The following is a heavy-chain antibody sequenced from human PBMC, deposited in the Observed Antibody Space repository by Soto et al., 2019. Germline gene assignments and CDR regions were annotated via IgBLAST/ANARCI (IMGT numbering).Heavy chain of an antibody. D-gene: IGHD2-2*01. J-gene: IGHJ6*02. V-gene: IGHV4-61*01. CDR1: GGFVNSDTHS. CDR3: ARFVRSCSATTCSTRADV. CDR2: IYSGGST. Sequence: TLSLTCTVSGGFVNSDTHSWSWIRQTPGKRLEWIGFIYSGGSTKNPSLRSRVTMSVDTSKNQFSLELRSVIVADTAVYHCARFVRSCSATTCSTRADVWGQGITVTSP.